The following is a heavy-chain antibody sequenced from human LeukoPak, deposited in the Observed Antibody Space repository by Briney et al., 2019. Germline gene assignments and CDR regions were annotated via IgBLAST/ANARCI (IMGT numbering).Heavy chain of an antibody. Sequence: PGGSLRLSCAASGFMLSSTWMNWVRQAPGKGLEWVAHINPDGRDTYYVDSVKGRFTISRDNAQNSMYLQMNSLRVEDTAVYYCTSWGDTTAEYFQRWGQGTLVTVSS. CDR1: GFMLSSTW. CDR2: INPDGRDT. J-gene: IGHJ1*01. V-gene: IGHV3-7*01. CDR3: TSWGDTTAEYFQR. D-gene: IGHD2-21*02.